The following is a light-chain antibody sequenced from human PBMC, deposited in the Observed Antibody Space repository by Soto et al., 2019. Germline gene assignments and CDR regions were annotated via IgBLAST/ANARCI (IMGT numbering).Light chain of an antibody. V-gene: IGKV3-15*01. CDR2: GAS. CDR1: QNIGSN. J-gene: IGKJ4*01. CDR3: LQYDKWPPRLT. Sequence: VLTQPPATVSVSPGEGATLSCRASQNIGSNLAWYQQKSGQASRLLIYGASNRATGVPAKFSGSGSGTEFTLTISSLQSEDFAVYFCLQYDKWPPRLTFVGGTKVEIK.